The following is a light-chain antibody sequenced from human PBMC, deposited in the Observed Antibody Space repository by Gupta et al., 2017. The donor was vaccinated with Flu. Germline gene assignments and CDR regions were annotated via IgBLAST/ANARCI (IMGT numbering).Light chain of an antibody. Sequence: IVLTQSPEYLAVCLGDRATINCKSSQSVFWDSDKKNYLAWYQQKPGQPPKVLFYWSSTRESGVPDRFGGSGSATDFTLTISSLQAEDVAVYYCQQYYSSPYTFGQGTKLEI. CDR1: QSVFWDSDKKNY. V-gene: IGKV4-1*01. CDR3: QQYYSSPYT. J-gene: IGKJ2*01. CDR2: WSS.